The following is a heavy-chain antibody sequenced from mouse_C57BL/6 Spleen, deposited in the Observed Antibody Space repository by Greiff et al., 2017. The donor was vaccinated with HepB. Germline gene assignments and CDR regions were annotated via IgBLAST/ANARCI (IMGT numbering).Heavy chain of an antibody. D-gene: IGHD1-1*01. CDR3: ARQRVTTVVATDYFDY. V-gene: IGHV1-72*01. CDR2: IDPNSGGT. CDR1: GYTFTSYW. J-gene: IGHJ2*01. Sequence: QVQLKQPGAELVKPGASVKLSCKASGYTFTSYWMHWVKQRPGRGLEWIGRIDPNSGGTKYNEKFKSKATLTVDKPSSTAYMQLSSLTSEDSAVYYCARQRVTTVVATDYFDYWGQGTTLTVSS.